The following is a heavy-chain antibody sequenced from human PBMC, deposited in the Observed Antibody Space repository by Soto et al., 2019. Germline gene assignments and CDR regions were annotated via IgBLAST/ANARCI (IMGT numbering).Heavy chain of an antibody. Sequence: VLLVESGGGLVQPGGSLKRSCAASGFVFKDSSIHWVRQASGKGLEWVGRIRDRAYSYATAYAASVKGRFTISRDDSSNTAYLQMNSLKTEDTAIYYCTRLISAAQDYWGQGTLVTVSS. V-gene: IGHV3-73*01. J-gene: IGHJ4*02. CDR3: TRLISAAQDY. CDR1: GFVFKDSS. CDR2: IRDRAYSYAT. D-gene: IGHD3-10*01.